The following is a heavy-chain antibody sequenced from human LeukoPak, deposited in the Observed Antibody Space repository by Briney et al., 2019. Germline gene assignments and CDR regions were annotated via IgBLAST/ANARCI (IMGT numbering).Heavy chain of an antibody. V-gene: IGHV4-59*08. J-gene: IGHJ1*01. D-gene: IGHD6-13*01. CDR1: GFTFSSYG. Sequence: GSLRLSCAASGFTFSSYGMHWVRQAPGKGLEWIGYMYYSGSTNYNPSLKSRVTISGDTSKKQFSLKLSSVTAADTAVYYCARQDSSSLHFQYWGQGTLVTVSS. CDR3: ARQDSSSLHFQY. CDR2: MYYSGST.